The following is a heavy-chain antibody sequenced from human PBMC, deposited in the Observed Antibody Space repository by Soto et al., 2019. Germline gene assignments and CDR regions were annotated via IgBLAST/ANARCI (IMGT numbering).Heavy chain of an antibody. D-gene: IGHD6-13*01. CDR1: GFTFSSYA. J-gene: IGHJ6*02. V-gene: IGHV3-23*01. CDR3: ARNTPPRGLSSWYYYYGMDV. Sequence: AGGSLRLSCAASGFTFSSYAMSWVRQAPGKGLEWVSAISGSGGSTYYADSVKGRFTISRDNSKNTLYLQMNSLRAEYTAVYYCARNTPPRGLSSWYYYYGMDVWGQGTTVTVSS. CDR2: ISGSGGST.